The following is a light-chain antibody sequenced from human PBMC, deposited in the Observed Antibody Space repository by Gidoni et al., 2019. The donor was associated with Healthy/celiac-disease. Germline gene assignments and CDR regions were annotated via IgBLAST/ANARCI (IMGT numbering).Light chain of an antibody. CDR2: KAS. CDR3: QRYLET. Sequence: DIQMTQSPSTLSASGGDRVTITCRASQSISSWLAWYQQKPGKAPKLLIYKASSLESGVPSRFSGSGSGTEFTLTISSLQPDDFATYYCQRYLETFGQGTKVEIK. CDR1: QSISSW. V-gene: IGKV1-5*03. J-gene: IGKJ1*01.